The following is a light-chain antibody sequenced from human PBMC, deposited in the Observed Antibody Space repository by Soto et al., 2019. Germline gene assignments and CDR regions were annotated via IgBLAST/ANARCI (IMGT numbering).Light chain of an antibody. CDR3: QQQGRSWIT. CDR1: QSVKSAS. Sequence: VLTQSPGTLSLSPGEIATLSCRASQSVKSASLVWYQQKPAQAPRLLIYGASSRATGIPDRFSGGGSGTDFTLTISRLEPEDFAVYYCQQQGRSWITFGQGTQLEIK. CDR2: GAS. J-gene: IGKJ5*01. V-gene: IGKV3-20*01.